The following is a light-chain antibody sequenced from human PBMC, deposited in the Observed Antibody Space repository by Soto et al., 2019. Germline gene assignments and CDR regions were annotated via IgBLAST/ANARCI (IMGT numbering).Light chain of an antibody. J-gene: IGKJ3*01. CDR3: QQYGSSPPLT. CDR1: QTVRDN. Sequence: EVVMTQSPATLSVSPGERATLSCRASQTVRDNLGWYQQKPGQPPRLLIYGATTRATGIPARFSGSGSGTDFTLTISRLEPEDFAVYYCQQYGSSPPLTFGPGTKVDIK. CDR2: GAT. V-gene: IGKV3-20*01.